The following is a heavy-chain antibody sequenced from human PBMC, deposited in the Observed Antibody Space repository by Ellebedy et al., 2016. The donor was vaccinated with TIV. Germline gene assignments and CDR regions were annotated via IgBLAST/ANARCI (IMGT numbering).Heavy chain of an antibody. V-gene: IGHV3-30*18. CDR3: AKVPVGYCSSPNCFYLDY. Sequence: GESLKISCAASGFTFSSYAMHWVRQAPGKGLEWVSLISYGGNNKYYADSVKGRFPISRDNSKNTLYLQMNSLRAEDTAVYYCAKVPVGYCSSPNCFYLDYWGQGTLVTVSS. D-gene: IGHD2-2*01. J-gene: IGHJ4*02. CDR2: ISYGGNNK. CDR1: GFTFSSYA.